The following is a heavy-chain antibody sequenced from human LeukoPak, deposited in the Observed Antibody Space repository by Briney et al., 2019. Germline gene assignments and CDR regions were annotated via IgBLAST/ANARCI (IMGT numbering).Heavy chain of an antibody. CDR2: VNHRGST. J-gene: IGHJ6*02. V-gene: IGHV4-34*01. CDR1: GGSFSDYY. D-gene: IGHD3-3*01. Sequence: SETLSLTCAVYGGSFSDYYRSWIRQSPGKGLEWIGEVNHRGSTNYNPSLKSRLTISIDTTRSQFSLSLTSVTAADTAVYYCARQTLYYDFWSGYYRDYYYYYGMDVWGQGTTVTVSS. CDR3: ARQTLYYDFWSGYYRDYYYYYGMDV.